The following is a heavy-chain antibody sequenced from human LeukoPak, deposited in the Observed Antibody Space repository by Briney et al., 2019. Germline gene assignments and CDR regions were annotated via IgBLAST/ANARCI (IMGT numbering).Heavy chain of an antibody. CDR2: ISSSSSYI. V-gene: IGHV3-21*01. CDR3: ARDIRAVAANDAFDI. J-gene: IGHJ3*02. D-gene: IGHD6-19*01. CDR1: GFTFSSYS. Sequence: GGSLRLSCAASGFTFSSYSMNWVRQAPGKGLEWVSSISSSSSYIYYADSVKGRFTISRDNAKNSLYLQMNSLRAEDTAVYYCARDIRAVAANDAFDIWGQGTMVTVSS.